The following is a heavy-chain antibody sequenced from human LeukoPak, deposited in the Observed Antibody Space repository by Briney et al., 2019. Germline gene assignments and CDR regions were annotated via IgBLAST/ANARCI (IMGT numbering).Heavy chain of an antibody. J-gene: IGHJ4*02. CDR1: GRTFSSYA. V-gene: IGHV1-69*05. D-gene: IGHD3-10*01. Sequence: GASVKVSCKASGRTFSSYAISWVRQAPGQGLEWMGGIIPMFGTAKYAQKFQGRVTITTDESTSTAYMELSSLRSEDTAVYYCAILGYYGSGSYYWGQGTLVTVSS. CDR3: AILGYYGSGSYY. CDR2: IIPMFGTA.